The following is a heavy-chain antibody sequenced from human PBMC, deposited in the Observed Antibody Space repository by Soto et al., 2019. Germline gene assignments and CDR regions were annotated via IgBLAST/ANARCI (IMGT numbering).Heavy chain of an antibody. D-gene: IGHD3-9*01. CDR1: GYTFTSYA. J-gene: IGHJ4*02. Sequence: QVQLVQSGAEEKKPGASVKVSCKASGYTFTSYAIHWVRQTPGQRLEWMGWINAGNGNTKYSQKFQGRITITRDTSASTAHMELSSLTSEDTAVYYCARGDWSLFAYWGQGTLVTVA. CDR2: INAGNGNT. CDR3: ARGDWSLFAY. V-gene: IGHV1-3*05.